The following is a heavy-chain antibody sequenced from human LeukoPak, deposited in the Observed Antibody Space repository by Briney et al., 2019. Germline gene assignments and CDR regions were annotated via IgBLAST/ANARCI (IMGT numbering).Heavy chain of an antibody. CDR3: AKASDYMVRVDFDY. Sequence: GGSLRLSCAASGFTFSSYGMHWVRQAPGKGLEWGAVISYDGSNKYYADSVKGRFTISRDNSKNTLYLQMNSLRAEDTAVYYCAKASDYMVRVDFDYWGQGTLVTVSS. V-gene: IGHV3-30*18. CDR1: GFTFSSYG. J-gene: IGHJ4*02. D-gene: IGHD3-10*01. CDR2: ISYDGSNK.